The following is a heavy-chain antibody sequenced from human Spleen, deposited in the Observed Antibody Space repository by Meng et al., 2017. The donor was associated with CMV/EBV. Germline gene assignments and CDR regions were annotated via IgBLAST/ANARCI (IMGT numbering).Heavy chain of an antibody. CDR2: IDWSGANT. Sequence: GGSLRLSCAASGFTFDDHGMSWVRQAPGKGLEWVSAIDWSGANTGYADSVKGRFTISRDNAKNSLYLQMNSLRVEDTAWYYCVRHRIVVADFWGQGTLVTVSS. V-gene: IGHV3-20*04. D-gene: IGHD3-22*01. CDR3: VRHRIVVADF. CDR1: GFTFDDHG. J-gene: IGHJ4*02.